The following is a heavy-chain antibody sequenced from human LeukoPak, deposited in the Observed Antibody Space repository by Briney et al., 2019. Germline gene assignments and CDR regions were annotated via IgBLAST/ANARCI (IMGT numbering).Heavy chain of an antibody. CDR3: AKGSGPYYYYGMDV. CDR2: ISWNSGSI. D-gene: IGHD6-19*01. V-gene: IGHV3-9*01. J-gene: IGHJ6*02. Sequence: PGGSLRLSSAASGFTFDDYAMHWVRQAPGKGLEWVSGISWNSGSIGYADSVKGRFTISRDNAKNSLYLQMNSLRAEDTALYYCAKGSGPYYYYGMDVWGQGTTVTVSS. CDR1: GFTFDDYA.